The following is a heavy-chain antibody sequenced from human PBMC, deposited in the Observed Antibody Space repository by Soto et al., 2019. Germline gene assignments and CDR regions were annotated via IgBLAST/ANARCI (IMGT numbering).Heavy chain of an antibody. CDR3: AKGPNYYDGSGYPGLDY. V-gene: IGHV3-33*06. CDR1: GFTFSSYG. J-gene: IGHJ4*02. Sequence: PGGSLRLSCAASGFTFSSYGMHWVRQAPGKGLEWVALIWYDASNKYYTDSVKGRFTISRDNSKNTLYLQMNSLRAEDTAVYYCAKGPNYYDGSGYPGLDYWGQGTLVTVSS. D-gene: IGHD3-22*01. CDR2: IWYDASNK.